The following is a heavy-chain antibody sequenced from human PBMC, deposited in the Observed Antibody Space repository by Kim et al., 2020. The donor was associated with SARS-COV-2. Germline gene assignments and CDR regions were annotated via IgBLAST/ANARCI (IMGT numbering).Heavy chain of an antibody. CDR2: IKQDGSEK. CDR3: ARDFVGYFIARELSYFDY. J-gene: IGHJ4*02. D-gene: IGHD3-22*01. CDR1: GFTFSSYW. Sequence: GGSLRLSCAASGFTFSSYWMSWVRQAPGKGLEWVANIKQDGSEKYYVDSVKGQFTISRDNAKNSLYLQMNSLRAEDTAVYYCARDFVGYFIARELSYFDYWGQGTLVTVSS. V-gene: IGHV3-7*01.